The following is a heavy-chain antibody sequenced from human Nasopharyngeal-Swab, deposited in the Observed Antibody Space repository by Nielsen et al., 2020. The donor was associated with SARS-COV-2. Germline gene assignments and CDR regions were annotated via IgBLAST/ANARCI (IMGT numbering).Heavy chain of an antibody. D-gene: IGHD3-22*01. J-gene: IGHJ4*02. CDR3: AREGDYYDSSGYLFDY. V-gene: IGHV3-21*01. CDR1: GFTFSSYS. Sequence: GESLKISCAASGFTFSSYSMNWVRQAPGQGLEWVSSISSSSSYIYYADSVKGRFTISRDNAKNSLYLQMNSLRAEDTAVYYCAREGDYYDSSGYLFDYWGQGTLVTVSS. CDR2: ISSSSSYI.